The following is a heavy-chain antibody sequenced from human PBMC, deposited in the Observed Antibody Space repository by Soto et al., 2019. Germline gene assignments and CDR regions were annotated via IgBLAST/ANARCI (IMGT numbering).Heavy chain of an antibody. Sequence: GGSLRLSCAASGFTFNTYAMSWVRQAPGKGLEWVSGIGGGDTHYADSVTGRFTISRDDSKSMVFLQMKSLRAEGTAVYYCVKDRMSYNGVWDPFDVWGQGTLVTVSS. D-gene: IGHD3-10*01. V-gene: IGHV3-23*01. CDR3: VKDRMSYNGVWDPFDV. J-gene: IGHJ3*01. CDR1: GFTFNTYA. CDR2: IGGGDT.